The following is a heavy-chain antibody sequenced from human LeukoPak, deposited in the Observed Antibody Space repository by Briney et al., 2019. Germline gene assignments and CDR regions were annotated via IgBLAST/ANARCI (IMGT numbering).Heavy chain of an antibody. V-gene: IGHV3-30*18. J-gene: IGHJ3*02. Sequence: GGSLRLSCAASGFTFSSYGMHWVRQAPGKGLEWVAVISYDGSNKYYADSVKGRFTISRDNSKNTLYLHMNSLRAEDTAVYYCAKDVVALGAFDIWGQGTMVTVSS. CDR1: GFTFSSYG. CDR3: AKDVVALGAFDI. D-gene: IGHD2-15*01. CDR2: ISYDGSNK.